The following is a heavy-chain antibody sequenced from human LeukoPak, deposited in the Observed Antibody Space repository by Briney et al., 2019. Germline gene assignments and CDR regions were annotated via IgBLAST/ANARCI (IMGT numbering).Heavy chain of an antibody. CDR1: GYSISNGYY. J-gene: IGHJ4*02. D-gene: IGHD3-22*01. V-gene: IGHV4-38-2*01. CDR3: ALTGGSSGYFLPEKFDY. Sequence: KTSETLSLTCVVSGYSISNGYYWGWIRQPPGKGLEWIGTIYHTGTTYYNPSLKSRVTISVETSKSQLSLKLCSVTATDTAVYYCALTGGSSGYFLPEKFDYWGQGTLATVSS. CDR2: IYHTGTT.